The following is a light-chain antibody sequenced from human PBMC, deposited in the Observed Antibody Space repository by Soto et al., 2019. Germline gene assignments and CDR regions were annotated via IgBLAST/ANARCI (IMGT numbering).Light chain of an antibody. J-gene: IGKJ4*01. CDR2: GAS. Sequence: EIVMTQSPATLSVSPGERATLSCRASQIVSNNVAWYQQKPGQTPRLLIYGASTRATGIPARFSGSGSGPDFTLTISTLQSEDFAVYYCQQYDDWPLTFGGGTKVEIK. V-gene: IGKV3-15*01. CDR1: QIVSNN. CDR3: QQYDDWPLT.